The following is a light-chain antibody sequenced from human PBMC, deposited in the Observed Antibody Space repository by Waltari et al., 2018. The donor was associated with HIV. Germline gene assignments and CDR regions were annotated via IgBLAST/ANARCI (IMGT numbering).Light chain of an antibody. J-gene: IGKJ1*01. CDR1: QSVTSN. V-gene: IGKV3-15*01. CDR2: GAS. CDR3: QQYNNWPPT. Sequence: EIVMTQSPATLSVSPGERATLSCRASQSVTSNLAWYQQKPGQAPRLLIYGASTRATGIPARFSGGGSGTEFTLTIRSLQSEDFAVYYRQQYNNWPPTFGQGTKVEIK.